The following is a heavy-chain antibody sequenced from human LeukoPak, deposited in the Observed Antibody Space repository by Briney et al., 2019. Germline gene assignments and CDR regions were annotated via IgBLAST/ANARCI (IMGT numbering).Heavy chain of an antibody. D-gene: IGHD3-16*01. Sequence: GGSLRLSCAASGFTFSSYIMNWVRQAPGKGLEWVSSISSDSSYIYYADSVKGRFTISRDNAKNSLCLQMNSLRAEDTAVYYCARGSVGGGNYFDYWGQGTLVTVSS. CDR1: GFTFSSYI. V-gene: IGHV3-21*01. J-gene: IGHJ4*02. CDR2: ISSDSSYI. CDR3: ARGSVGGGNYFDY.